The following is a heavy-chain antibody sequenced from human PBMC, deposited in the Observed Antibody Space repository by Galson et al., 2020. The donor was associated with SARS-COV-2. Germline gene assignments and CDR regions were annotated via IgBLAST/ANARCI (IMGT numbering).Heavy chain of an antibody. D-gene: IGHD3-3*01. CDR2: ISSSGSTI. Sequence: GESLKISCAASGFTFSSYEMNWVRQAPGKGLEWVSYISSSGSTIYYADSVKGRFTISRDNAKNSLYLQMNSLRAEDTAVYYCARGAQYEFWGGPTGYMDVWGKGTTVTVSS. CDR1: GFTFSSYE. J-gene: IGHJ6*03. CDR3: ARGAQYEFWGGPTGYMDV. V-gene: IGHV3-48*03.